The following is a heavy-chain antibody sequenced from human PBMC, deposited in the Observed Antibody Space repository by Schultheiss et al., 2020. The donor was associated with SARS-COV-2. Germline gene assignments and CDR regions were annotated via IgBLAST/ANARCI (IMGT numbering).Heavy chain of an antibody. CDR3: ARGVGVSAAATLGFDY. V-gene: IGHV3-33*08. J-gene: IGHJ4*02. CDR2: IWYDGSNK. Sequence: GGSLRLSCAASGFTFSSYGMHWVRQAPGKGLEWVAVIWYDGSNKYYADSVKGRFTISRDNSKNTLYLQMNSLRAEDTAVYYCARGVGVSAAATLGFDYWGQGTLVTVSS. D-gene: IGHD6-13*01. CDR1: GFTFSSYG.